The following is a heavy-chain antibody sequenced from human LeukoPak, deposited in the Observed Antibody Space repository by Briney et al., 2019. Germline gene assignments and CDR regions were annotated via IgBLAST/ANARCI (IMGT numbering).Heavy chain of an antibody. J-gene: IGHJ4*02. V-gene: IGHV1-46*03. Sequence: ASVKVSCKASGYTFTSYYIHWVRQAPGQGLEWMGIINPSGGSTSYAQKSQGRVTMTRDTSTSTVYMELSSLRSEDTAVYFCGRSMVRGVNYYFDFWGQGTLVTVSS. CDR1: GYTFTSYY. D-gene: IGHD3-10*01. CDR3: GRSMVRGVNYYFDF. CDR2: INPSGGST.